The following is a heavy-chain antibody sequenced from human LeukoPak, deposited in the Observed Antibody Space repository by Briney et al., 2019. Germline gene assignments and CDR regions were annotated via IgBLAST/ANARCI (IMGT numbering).Heavy chain of an antibody. CDR3: AKDYVWGSYRYTAHFSDY. CDR1: GFTFSSYA. CDR2: ISVSGGST. V-gene: IGHV3-23*01. Sequence: GGSLRLSCAASGFTFSSYAMSWVRQAPGKGLEWGSAISVSGGSTYCADSVKGRFTISRDNSKNTLYLQMNSLRAEDTAVYYCAKDYVWGSYRYTAHFSDYWGQGTLVTVSS. D-gene: IGHD3-16*02. J-gene: IGHJ4*02.